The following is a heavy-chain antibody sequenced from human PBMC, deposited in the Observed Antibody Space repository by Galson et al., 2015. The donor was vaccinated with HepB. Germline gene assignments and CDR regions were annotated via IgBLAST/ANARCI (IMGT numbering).Heavy chain of an antibody. J-gene: IGHJ6*03. CDR2: MNPNSGNT. Sequence: SVKVSCKASGYTFTSYDINWVRQATGQGLEWMGWMNPNSGNTGYAQKFQGRVTMTRNTSISTAYMELSSLRSEDTAVYYCQVVVAATRGYHYYMDVWGKGTTVTVSS. CDR3: QVVVAATRGYHYYMDV. CDR1: GYTFTSYD. D-gene: IGHD2-15*01. V-gene: IGHV1-8*01.